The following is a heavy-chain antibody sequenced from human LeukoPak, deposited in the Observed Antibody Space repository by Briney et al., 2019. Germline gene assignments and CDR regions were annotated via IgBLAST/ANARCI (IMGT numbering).Heavy chain of an antibody. CDR3: ARVGLAAAGTGSSAFDI. Sequence: GGSLRRSCAASGFTVSDYYMSWIRQAPGKGLEWASSISSRAGAKYYSDSVKGRFTISRDNAKNSLDLQMNSLRAEDTAVYYCARVGLAAAGTGSSAFDIWGQGTVVTVSS. J-gene: IGHJ3*02. CDR1: GFTVSDYY. V-gene: IGHV3-11*01. D-gene: IGHD6-13*01. CDR2: ISSRAGAK.